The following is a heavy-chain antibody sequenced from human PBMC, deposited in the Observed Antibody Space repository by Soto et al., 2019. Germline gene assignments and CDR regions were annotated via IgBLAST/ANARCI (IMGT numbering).Heavy chain of an antibody. D-gene: IGHD2-15*01. V-gene: IGHV5-51*01. J-gene: IGHJ6*02. Sequence: GESLKISCKGSGYRFTTYWIAWVRQMPGKGLEWMGIIYPGDSDTRYSPSFQGHVTISADKSINTAYLQWSSLKASDTAMYYCARTVGYCSGGSCYSNYYYGMDVWGQGTTVTVSS. CDR3: ARTVGYCSGGSCYSNYYYGMDV. CDR2: IYPGDSDT. CDR1: GYRFTTYW.